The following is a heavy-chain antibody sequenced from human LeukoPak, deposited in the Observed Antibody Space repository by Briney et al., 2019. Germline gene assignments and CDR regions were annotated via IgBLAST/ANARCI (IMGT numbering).Heavy chain of an antibody. CDR3: ARERVPIQLWHVIDY. D-gene: IGHD5-18*01. Sequence: GGSLRLSCAASGVTFSNHAMSWVRQAPGKGLEWVAVISYDGSNKYYADSVKGRFTISRDNSKNTLYLQMNSLRAEDTAVYYCARERVPIQLWHVIDYWGQGTLATVSS. J-gene: IGHJ4*02. V-gene: IGHV3-30*04. CDR1: GVTFSNHA. CDR2: ISYDGSNK.